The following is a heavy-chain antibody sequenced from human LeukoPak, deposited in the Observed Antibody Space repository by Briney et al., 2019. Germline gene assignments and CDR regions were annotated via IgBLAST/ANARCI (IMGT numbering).Heavy chain of an antibody. D-gene: IGHD1-1*01. CDR3: ASVVRSGTTNYYYYGMDV. J-gene: IGHJ6*04. Sequence: SVKVSCKASGGTLSNYAISWVRQAPGQGPEWMGGIIPIFGTANYAQKFQARVTITADESTSTAYMELSSLRSEDTAVYYCASVVRSGTTNYYYYGMDVWGKGTTVTVSS. CDR1: GGTLSNYA. CDR2: IIPIFGTA. V-gene: IGHV1-69*13.